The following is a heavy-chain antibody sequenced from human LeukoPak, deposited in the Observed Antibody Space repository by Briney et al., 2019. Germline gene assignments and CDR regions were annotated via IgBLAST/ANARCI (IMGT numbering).Heavy chain of an antibody. CDR1: GGSISSYY. J-gene: IGHJ4*02. CDR2: IYYGGST. CDR3: AISKEMATITFDY. D-gene: IGHD5-24*01. V-gene: IGHV4-59*08. Sequence: SETLSLTCTVSGGSISSYYWSWIRQPPGKGLEWIGYIYYGGSTNYNPSLKSRVTISVDTSKNQFSLKLSSVTAADTAVYYCAISKEMATITFDYWGQGTLVTVSS.